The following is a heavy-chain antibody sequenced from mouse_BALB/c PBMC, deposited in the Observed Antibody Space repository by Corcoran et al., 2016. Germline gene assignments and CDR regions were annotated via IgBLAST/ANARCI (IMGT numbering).Heavy chain of an antibody. CDR1: GFNIKDTY. J-gene: IGHJ1*01. CDR3: ARRYYYGRGYFDV. V-gene: IGHV14-3*02. CDR2: IDPANGNT. D-gene: IGHD1-1*01. Sequence: VQLQQSGAELVQPGASVKLACTASGFNIKDTYMHWVKQGPAQGLEWIGRIDPANGNTKYDPKFQGKATITADTSSNTAYLQLSSLTSEDTAVYYCARRYYYGRGYFDVWGAGTTVTVSS.